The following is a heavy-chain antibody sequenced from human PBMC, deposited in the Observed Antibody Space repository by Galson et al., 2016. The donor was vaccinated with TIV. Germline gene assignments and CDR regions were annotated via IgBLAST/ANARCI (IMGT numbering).Heavy chain of an antibody. CDR3: ATARLGIFNYFDS. Sequence: SVKVSCKVSGYTLSDLSMHWVRQAPGKGLEWMGGFAPENDRAIYAQRFKGRVTMTDDTSTDTSSLELRRLRSDDTAVYFCATARLGIFNYFDSWGQGTLVTVSS. J-gene: IGHJ4*02. D-gene: IGHD3-9*01. V-gene: IGHV1-24*01. CDR1: GYTLSDLS. CDR2: FAPENDRA.